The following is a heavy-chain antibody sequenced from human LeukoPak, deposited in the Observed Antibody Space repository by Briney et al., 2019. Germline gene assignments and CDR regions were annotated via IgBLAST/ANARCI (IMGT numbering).Heavy chain of an antibody. CDR2: ISSSSSTI. Sequence: GGSLRLSCAASGFTFSSYSMNWVRQAPGKGLEWVSYISSSSSTIYYADSVKGRFTISRDNAKNSLYLQMNSLRAEDTAVYYCARDPRGYSYGLDYWGQGTLVTVSS. CDR1: GFTFSSYS. CDR3: ARDPRGYSYGLDY. J-gene: IGHJ4*02. V-gene: IGHV3-48*04. D-gene: IGHD5-18*01.